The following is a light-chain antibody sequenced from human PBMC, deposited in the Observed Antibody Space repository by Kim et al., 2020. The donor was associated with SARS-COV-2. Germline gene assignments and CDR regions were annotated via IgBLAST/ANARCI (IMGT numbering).Light chain of an antibody. V-gene: IGLV3-1*01. J-gene: IGLJ3*02. Sequence: SVAPGQTANIACSGDKLGNRYASWYQQMSGQSPVLVIYEDNKRPAGIPDRFSGSNSGNTATLTISETQSVDESDYYGQAWDGSSWVFGGGTKRTVL. CDR3: QAWDGSSWV. CDR2: EDN. CDR1: KLGNRY.